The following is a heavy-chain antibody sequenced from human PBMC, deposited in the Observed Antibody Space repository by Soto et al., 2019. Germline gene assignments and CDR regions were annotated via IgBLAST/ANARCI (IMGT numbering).Heavy chain of an antibody. CDR3: ARDVPPYCSGGSCYWDYYYGMDV. CDR2: IYYSGST. D-gene: IGHD2-15*01. Sequence: PSETLYLTCTVSGGSISSGDYYWSWIRQPPGKGLEWIGYIYYSGSTYYNPSLKSRVTISVDTSKNQFSLKLSSVTAADTAVYYCARDVPPYCSGGSCYWDYYYGMDVWGQGTTVTVSS. V-gene: IGHV4-30-4*01. CDR1: GGSISSGDYY. J-gene: IGHJ6*02.